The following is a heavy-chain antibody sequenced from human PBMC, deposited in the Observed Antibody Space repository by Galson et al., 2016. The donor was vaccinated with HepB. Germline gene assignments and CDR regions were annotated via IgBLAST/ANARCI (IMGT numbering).Heavy chain of an antibody. CDR2: IDYTGST. CDR1: GVSINSNNW. D-gene: IGHD3-16*01. J-gene: IGHJ4*02. CDR3: ARDLGRNGGFDY. V-gene: IGHV4-28*03. Sequence: SETLSLTCAVSGVSINSNNWWGWIRQAPGKGLEWIGYIDYTGSTYYNPSVKSRVTMSVDTSKNQVSLKLSSMTAADTAVYYCARDLGRNGGFDYWGQGALVTVSS.